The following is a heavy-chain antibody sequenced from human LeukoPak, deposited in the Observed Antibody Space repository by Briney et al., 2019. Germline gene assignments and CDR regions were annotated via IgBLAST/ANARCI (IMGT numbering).Heavy chain of an antibody. CDR3: ARDYVWGSDRYTDY. J-gene: IGHJ4*02. CDR1: GFTFTSHA. Sequence: PGGSLRLSCAASGFTFTSHALTWVRQAPGRGLEWVANIRQDGSEKYYVDSVKGRFTISRDNAKNSLYLQMDSLRAEDTAVYYCARDYVWGSDRYTDYWGQGTLVTVSS. CDR2: IRQDGSEK. V-gene: IGHV3-7*05. D-gene: IGHD3-16*02.